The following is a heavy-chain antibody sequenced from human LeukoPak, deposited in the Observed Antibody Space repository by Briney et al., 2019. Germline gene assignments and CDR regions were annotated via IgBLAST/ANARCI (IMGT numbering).Heavy chain of an antibody. CDR3: ARDLLEWYFDY. V-gene: IGHV3-66*01. CDR2: IYSGGST. D-gene: IGHD3-3*01. Sequence: GGSLRLSCAASGPTVSSTYMSWDRQTPGKGLEWVSVIYSGGSTYYADSVKGRFTISRDNSKNTLYLQMNSLRAEDTAVYYCARDLLEWYFDYWGQGTLVTVSS. J-gene: IGHJ4*02. CDR1: GPTVSSTY.